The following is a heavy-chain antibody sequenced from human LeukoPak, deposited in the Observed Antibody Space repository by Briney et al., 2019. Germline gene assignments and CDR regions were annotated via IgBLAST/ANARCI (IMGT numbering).Heavy chain of an antibody. CDR1: GGSMRSNNYY. Sequence: SETLSLTCTVSGGSMRSNNYYWGWIRQPPGKGLERIGSVYYDGNTYVSPSLKSRVTISEDTSKNQFSLELTSVTAEDTALYYCVTNDGVFTGYDVFDVWGQGRMVTVSS. J-gene: IGHJ3*01. CDR3: VTNDGVFTGYDVFDV. V-gene: IGHV4-39*07. CDR2: VYYDGNT. D-gene: IGHD3-9*01.